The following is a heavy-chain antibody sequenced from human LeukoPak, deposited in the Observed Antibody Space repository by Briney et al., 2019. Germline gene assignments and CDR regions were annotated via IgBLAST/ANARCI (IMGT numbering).Heavy chain of an antibody. Sequence: GGSLRLSCAASGFTVSANYMTWVRQAPGKGLEWVSVIYSGGSTYYADSVKGRVTISRDNSKNTLYLQMYSLRAEDTAVYYCARGISIAAAVGYYMDVWGKGTTVTVSS. V-gene: IGHV3-53*01. CDR3: ARGISIAAAVGYYMDV. CDR1: GFTVSANY. CDR2: IYSGGST. D-gene: IGHD6-13*01. J-gene: IGHJ6*03.